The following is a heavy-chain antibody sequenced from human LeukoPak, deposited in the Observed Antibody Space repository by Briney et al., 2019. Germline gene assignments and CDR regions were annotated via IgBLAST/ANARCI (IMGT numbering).Heavy chain of an antibody. CDR2: IKQDGTEK. CDR1: GFTFTTYW. V-gene: IGHV3-7*01. CDR3: ARDRLYDSSGYQFGQNAFDI. J-gene: IGHJ3*02. D-gene: IGHD3-22*01. Sequence: GGSLRLSCAASGFTFTTYWMSWVRQPPGKGLEWVANIKQDGTEKYYVDSVKGRFTISRDNAKNSLYLQMNSLRAEDTAVYYCARDRLYDSSGYQFGQNAFDIWGQGTMVTVSS.